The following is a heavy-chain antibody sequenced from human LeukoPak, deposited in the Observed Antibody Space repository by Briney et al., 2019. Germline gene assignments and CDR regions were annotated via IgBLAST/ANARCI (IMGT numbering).Heavy chain of an antibody. J-gene: IGHJ4*02. CDR2: MNPDSGNT. CDR1: GYTFTIYD. CDR3: ARNVPRTGDFYY. D-gene: IGHD7-27*01. V-gene: IGHV1-8*01. Sequence: ASVKVSCKASGYTFTIYDINWVRQATGQGLGWVGWMNPDSGNTGYAQKFQGRITLTRDTSISTAYMELSSLRSEDTAVYYCARNVPRTGDFYYWGQGTLVTVSS.